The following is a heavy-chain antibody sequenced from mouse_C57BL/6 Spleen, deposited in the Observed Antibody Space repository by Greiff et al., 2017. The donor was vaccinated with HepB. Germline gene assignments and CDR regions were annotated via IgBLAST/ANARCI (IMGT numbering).Heavy chain of an antibody. Sequence: EVKLLESGPELVKPGASVKISCKASGYSFTGYYMNWVKQSPEKSLEWIGEINPSTGGTTYNQKFKAKATLTVDKSSSTAYMQLKSLTSEDSAVYYCARDYYGSSYGNYIDYWGQGTTLTVSS. V-gene: IGHV1-42*01. CDR2: INPSTGGT. CDR1: GYSFTGYY. D-gene: IGHD1-1*01. CDR3: ARDYYGSSYGNYIDY. J-gene: IGHJ2*01.